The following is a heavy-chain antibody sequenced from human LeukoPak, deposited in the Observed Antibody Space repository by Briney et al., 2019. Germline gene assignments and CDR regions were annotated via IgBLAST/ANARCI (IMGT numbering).Heavy chain of an antibody. CDR3: ARVIPNYVWGSYRPQPTFDY. CDR2: IYHSGST. CDR1: GGSISSSNW. D-gene: IGHD3-16*02. Sequence: SETLSLTCAVSGGSISSSNWWSWGRQPPGKGQEGIGEIYHSGSTNYNPSLKSRVTISVDKSKNQFSLKLSSVTAANTAVYYCARVIPNYVWGSYRPQPTFDYWGQGTLVTVSS. V-gene: IGHV4-4*02. J-gene: IGHJ4*02.